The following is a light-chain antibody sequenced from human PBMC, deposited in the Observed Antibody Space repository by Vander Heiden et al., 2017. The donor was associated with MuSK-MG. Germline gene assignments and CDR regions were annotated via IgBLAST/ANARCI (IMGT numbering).Light chain of an antibody. CDR1: SSNIGSNF. V-gene: IGLV1-47*02. J-gene: IGLJ2*01. Sequence: QSVLPPPPSASGTPGQRITISCSGGSSNIGSNFVFWYQQLPGTAPKLLIHSTTQRPSGVPDRFFGSRSGTSASLTISGLQSEDEGDYSCAAWDDSLDGLIFGGGTKLTVL. CDR3: AAWDDSLDGLI. CDR2: STT.